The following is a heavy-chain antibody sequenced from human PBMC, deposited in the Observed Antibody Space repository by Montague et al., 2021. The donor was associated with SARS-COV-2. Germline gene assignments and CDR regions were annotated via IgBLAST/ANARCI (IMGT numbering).Heavy chain of an antibody. J-gene: IGHJ4*02. CDR1: GDSIGSGSYY. D-gene: IGHD4-17*01. CDR2: IYTSGRT. Sequence: TLSLTCSVSGDSIGSGSYYWSWIRRAAGEGLEWIGRIYTSGRTDYNPSLINRVIISLDTSKNQFSLKLSSLTTADTGVYYCARAPGDYGTFGYWGQGIPVIVSS. V-gene: IGHV4-61*02. CDR3: ARAPGDYGTFGY.